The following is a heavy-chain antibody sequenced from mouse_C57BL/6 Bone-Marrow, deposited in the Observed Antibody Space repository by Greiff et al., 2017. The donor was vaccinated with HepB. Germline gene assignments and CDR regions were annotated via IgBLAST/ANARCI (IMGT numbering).Heavy chain of an antibody. V-gene: IGHV12-3*01. CDR2: ITHSGET. CDR3: AGAYYSNYGAY. Sequence: QLQESGPGLVKPSQSLFLTCSITGFPITSGYYWIWIRQSPGKPLEWMGYITHSGETFYNPSLQSPISITRETSKNQFFLQLNSVTTEDTAMYYCAGAYYSNYGAYWGQGTLVTVSA. CDR1: GFPITSGYY. D-gene: IGHD2-5*01. J-gene: IGHJ3*01.